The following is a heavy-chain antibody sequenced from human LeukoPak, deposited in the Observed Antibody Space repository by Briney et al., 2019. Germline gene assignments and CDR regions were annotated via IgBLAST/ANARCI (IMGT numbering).Heavy chain of an antibody. CDR1: DGSISIYY. V-gene: IGHV4-59*01. D-gene: IGHD1-26*01. J-gene: IGHJ6*02. Sequence: PSETLSLTCTVSDGSISIYYWSWIRQPPGKGLEWIGYIYYSGSTNYNPSLKSRVTISVDTSKNQFSLKLSSVTAADTAVYYCARGVGATPYYYYGMDVWGQGTTVTVSS. CDR3: ARGVGATPYYYYGMDV. CDR2: IYYSGST.